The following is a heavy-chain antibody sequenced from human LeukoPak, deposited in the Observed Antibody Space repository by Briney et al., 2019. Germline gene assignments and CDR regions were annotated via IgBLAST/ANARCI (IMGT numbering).Heavy chain of an antibody. Sequence: SETLSLTCTVSGGSVTNYYWSWIRKPPGKGLEWIGYISYSGSTNYNPSLKSRVTISVDTSKNHFSLKLSSVAAADTAVYYCARHYCSGGSCYSNGFDYWGQGTLVTVSS. D-gene: IGHD2-15*01. J-gene: IGHJ4*02. CDR1: GGSVTNYY. V-gene: IGHV4-59*08. CDR2: ISYSGST. CDR3: ARHYCSGGSCYSNGFDY.